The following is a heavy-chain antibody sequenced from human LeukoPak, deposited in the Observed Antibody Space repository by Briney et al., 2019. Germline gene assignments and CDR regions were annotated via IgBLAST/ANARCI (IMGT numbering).Heavy chain of an antibody. Sequence: GGSLRLSCAASGFTFSSYAMSWVRQAPGKGLEWVSAISGSGGSTYYADSVKGRFTISRDNSKNTLYLQMNSLRAEDTAVYYCARDSSGYSYGYLHYWGQGTLVTVSS. CDR1: GFTFSSYA. CDR3: ARDSSGYSYGYLHY. CDR2: ISGSGGST. V-gene: IGHV3-23*01. J-gene: IGHJ4*02. D-gene: IGHD5-18*01.